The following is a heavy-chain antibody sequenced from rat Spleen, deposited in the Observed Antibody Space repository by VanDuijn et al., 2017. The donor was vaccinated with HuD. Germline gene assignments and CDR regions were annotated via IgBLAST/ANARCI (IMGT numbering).Heavy chain of an antibody. V-gene: IGHV5-31*01. CDR3: ARVGTRVSRFAY. CDR1: GFSFNNYW. J-gene: IGHJ3*01. Sequence: EVQLVESGGGLVQPGRSLKLSCVASGFSFNNYWMTWIRQAPGKGLDWVASISNAGGSTYYGDSVKGRFTLSRENSKSNLYLQIDSLRSEDTATYYCARVGTRVSRFAYWGQGTLVTVSS. CDR2: ISNAGGST. D-gene: IGHD1-4*01.